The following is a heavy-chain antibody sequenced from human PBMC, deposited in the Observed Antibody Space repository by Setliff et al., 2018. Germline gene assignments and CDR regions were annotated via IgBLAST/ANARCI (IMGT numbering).Heavy chain of an antibody. J-gene: IGHJ4*02. CDR3: ARINFYVSSGYYYAPDY. Sequence: VASVKVSCKASGYTFTNYGITWVQQAPGQGLEWMGWINNYNTNTKYAQKLQGRVTMTTDTSTSTAYMELRSLRSDDTAVYYCARINFYVSSGYYYAPDYWGQGTLVTVSS. CDR1: GYTFTNYG. D-gene: IGHD3-22*01. CDR2: INNYNTNT. V-gene: IGHV1-18*01.